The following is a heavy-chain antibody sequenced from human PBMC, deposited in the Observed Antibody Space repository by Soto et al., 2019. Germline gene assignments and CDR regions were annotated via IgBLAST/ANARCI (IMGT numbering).Heavy chain of an antibody. CDR3: ARDSSGWYRRFDP. Sequence: SETLSLTCAVSGGSISSSNWWSWVRQPPGKGLEWIGEIYHSGSTNYNPSLKSRVTISVDKSKNQLSLKLSSVTAADTAVYYCARDSSGWYRRFDPWGQGTLVTVSS. CDR2: IYHSGST. J-gene: IGHJ5*02. D-gene: IGHD6-19*01. CDR1: GGSISSSNW. V-gene: IGHV4-4*02.